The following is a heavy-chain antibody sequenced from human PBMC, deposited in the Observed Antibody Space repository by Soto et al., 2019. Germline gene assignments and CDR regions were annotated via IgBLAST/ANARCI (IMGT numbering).Heavy chain of an antibody. V-gene: IGHV4-38-2*02. J-gene: IGHJ4*01. CDR3: ARDLSSGYQTFYFDY. CDR1: GYLINSGYS. Sequence: PSETLSLTCKVSGYLINSGYSWGWIRQSPGKGLEWIGSTSYDGKSYYKPSLKSRVVMSVVLANNQFSLRLRSVTAADTAVYYCARDLSSGYQTFYFDYWGQGTPVTVSS. CDR2: TSYDGKS. D-gene: IGHD3-22*01.